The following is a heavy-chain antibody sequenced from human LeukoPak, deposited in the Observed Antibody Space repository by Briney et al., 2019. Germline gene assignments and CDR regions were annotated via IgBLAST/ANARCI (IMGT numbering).Heavy chain of an antibody. CDR1: GFTFSSSW. Sequence: GGSLRLSCAASGFTFSSSWMCWVRQAPGKGLEWVAVISSDGSDKYYADSVKGRFTISRDNSKNTMYLQMNSLRDEDTAVYYCAKGSATTVVTIDYWGQGTLVTVSS. CDR2: ISSDGSDK. CDR3: AKGSATTVVTIDY. J-gene: IGHJ4*02. V-gene: IGHV3-30*18. D-gene: IGHD4-23*01.